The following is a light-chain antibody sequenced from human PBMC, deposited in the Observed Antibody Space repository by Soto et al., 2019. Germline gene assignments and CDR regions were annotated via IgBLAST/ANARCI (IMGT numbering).Light chain of an antibody. V-gene: IGLV1-51*01. CDR1: SSNIGKNY. CDR2: DTN. J-gene: IGLJ2*01. Sequence: QSVLTQPPSVSAAPGQKVTISCSGASSNIGKNYVSWYQQLPGAAPKFVIFDTNKRPSGIPDRFSGSKSGTSAALDITALQTGDEADYYCGTWDTSLSAVVFGGGTKLTVL. CDR3: GTWDTSLSAVV.